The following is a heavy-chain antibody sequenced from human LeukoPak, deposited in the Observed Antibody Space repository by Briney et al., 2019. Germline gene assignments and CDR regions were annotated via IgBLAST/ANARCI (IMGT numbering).Heavy chain of an antibody. CDR3: ARDISYGFDY. D-gene: IGHD5-18*01. CDR1: GFTVSSNY. Sequence: GGSLRLSCAASGFTVSSNYMSWVRQAPGKGLEWVSSISSSSSYIYYADSVKGRFPISRDNAKNSLYLQMNSLRAEDTAVYYCARDISYGFDYWGQGTLVTVSS. J-gene: IGHJ4*02. CDR2: ISSSSSYI. V-gene: IGHV3-21*01.